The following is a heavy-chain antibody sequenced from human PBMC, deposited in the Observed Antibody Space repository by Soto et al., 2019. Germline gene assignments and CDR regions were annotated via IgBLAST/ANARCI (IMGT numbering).Heavy chain of an antibody. CDR3: ARDRSYDFWSGTYYYYYGMDV. Sequence: QVQLVQSGAEVKKPGSSVKVSCKASGGTFSSYAISWVRQAPGQGPEWMGGIIPIFGTAIYAQKFQGRVTITADESTSTAYMELSSLRSEDTDVYYCARDRSYDFWSGTYYYYYGMDVWGQGTTVTVSS. D-gene: IGHD3-3*01. CDR1: GGTFSSYA. V-gene: IGHV1-69*12. CDR2: IIPIFGTA. J-gene: IGHJ6*02.